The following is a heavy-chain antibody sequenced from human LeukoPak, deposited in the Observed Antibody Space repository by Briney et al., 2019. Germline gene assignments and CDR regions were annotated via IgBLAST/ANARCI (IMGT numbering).Heavy chain of an antibody. CDR2: IWYDGSNK. V-gene: IGHV3-33*01. D-gene: IGHD3-10*01. Sequence: GRTLRLYCAASGFTISSYGMHWVRQAPGKGLEWVAVIWYDGSNKYYADSVKGRFTISRDNSKNTLYLQMNSLRAEDTAVYYCARDGGSGSYYNGGDYWGQGTLVTVSS. J-gene: IGHJ4*02. CDR1: GFTISSYG. CDR3: ARDGGSGSYYNGGDY.